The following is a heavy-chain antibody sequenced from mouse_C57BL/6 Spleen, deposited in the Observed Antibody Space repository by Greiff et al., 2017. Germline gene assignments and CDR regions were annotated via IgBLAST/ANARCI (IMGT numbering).Heavy chain of an antibody. D-gene: IGHD1-1*01. V-gene: IGHV1-81*01. CDR3: ARGGLITTVVATDYYAMDY. CDR2: IYPRSGNT. J-gene: IGHJ4*01. CDR1: GYTFTSYG. Sequence: QVQLKESGAEMARPGASVKLSCKASGYTFTSYGISWVKQRTGQGLEWIGEIYPRSGNTYYNEKFKGKATLTADKSSSTAYMELRSLTSEDSAVYFCARGGLITTVVATDYYAMDYWGQGTSVTVSS.